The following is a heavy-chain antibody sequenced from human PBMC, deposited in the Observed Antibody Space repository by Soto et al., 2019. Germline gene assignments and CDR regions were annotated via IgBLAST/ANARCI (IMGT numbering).Heavy chain of an antibody. CDR3: ARGVSSYRGGYYYYGMDG. D-gene: IGHD2-2*01. Sequence: PSETLSLTCTVSGGSISSYYWSWIRQPPGKGLEWIGYIYYSGSTNYNPSLKSRVTISVDTSKNQFSLKLSSVTAADTAVYYCARGVSSYRGGYYYYGMDGWGQGTTVTVSS. J-gene: IGHJ6*02. V-gene: IGHV4-59*01. CDR1: GGSISSYY. CDR2: IYYSGST.